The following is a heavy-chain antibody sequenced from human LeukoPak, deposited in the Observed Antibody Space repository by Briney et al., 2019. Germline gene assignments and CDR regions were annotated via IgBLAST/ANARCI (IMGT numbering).Heavy chain of an antibody. J-gene: IGHJ5*02. CDR1: GFSFSSYA. CDR3: AKGARGDTVTSIVGLNWFDP. CDR2: ISGSGGST. Sequence: GGSLRLSCAASGFSFSSYAMSWVRQAPGKGLEWVSAISGSGGSTNYADSVKGRFTISRDNSKNTLYLQMNSLRADDTAVYYCAKGARGDTVTSIVGLNWFDPWGQGTLVTVSS. V-gene: IGHV3-23*01. D-gene: IGHD4-17*01.